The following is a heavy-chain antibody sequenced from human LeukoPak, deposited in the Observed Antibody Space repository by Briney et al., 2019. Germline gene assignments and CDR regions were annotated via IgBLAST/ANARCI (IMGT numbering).Heavy chain of an antibody. D-gene: IGHD1-26*01. V-gene: IGHV3-23*01. CDR3: AKDWYSGNYLFSFAY. CDR2: ISGSGGST. CDR1: GFTFSSYA. Sequence: TGGSLRLSCAASGFTFSSYAMSWVRQAPGKGLDWVSSISGSGGSTYYADSVKGRFTISRDNSKNTLYLQMNSLRAEDTAVYYCAKDWYSGNYLFSFAYWGQWTLVTVSS. J-gene: IGHJ4*02.